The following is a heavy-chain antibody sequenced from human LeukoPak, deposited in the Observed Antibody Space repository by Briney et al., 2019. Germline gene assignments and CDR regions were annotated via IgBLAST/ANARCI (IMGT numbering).Heavy chain of an antibody. J-gene: IGHJ1*01. CDR3: AKDPAAAGTAEYFQD. Sequence: AGGSLRLSCAASGFTFSSYAMTWVRQAPGKGLEWVSAISGSGYGTYYADSVKGRFTISRDNSKNTLYLQMNSLRAEDTAVYYCAKDPAAAGTAEYFQDWGQGTLVTVSS. CDR1: GFTFSSYA. V-gene: IGHV3-23*01. CDR2: ISGSGYGT. D-gene: IGHD6-13*01.